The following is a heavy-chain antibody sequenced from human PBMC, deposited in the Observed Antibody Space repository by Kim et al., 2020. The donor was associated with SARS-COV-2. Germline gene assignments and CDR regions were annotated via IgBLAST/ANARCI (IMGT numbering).Heavy chain of an antibody. CDR3: ASDSASTIPYAY. D-gene: IGHD3-9*01. V-gene: IGHV3-21*01. J-gene: IGHJ4*02. Sequence: YYADSVKGRFTISRDNAKNSLYLQMNSLRAEDTAVYYCASDSASTIPYAYWGQGTLVTVSS.